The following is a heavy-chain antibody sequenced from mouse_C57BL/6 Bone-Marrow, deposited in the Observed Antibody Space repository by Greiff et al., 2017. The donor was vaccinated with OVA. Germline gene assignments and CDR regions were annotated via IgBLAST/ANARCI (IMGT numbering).Heavy chain of an antibody. CDR3: TTFLCYREFAY. CDR2: IDPENGDT. J-gene: IGHJ3*01. CDR1: GFNIKDDY. V-gene: IGHV14-4*01. Sequence: EVQLQQSGAELVRPGASVKLSCTASGFNIKDDYMHWVKQRPEQGLEWIGWIDPENGDTEYASKFQGKATITADTSSNTAYLQLSSLTSEDTAVYYCTTFLCYREFAYWGQGTLVTVSA. D-gene: IGHD2-14*01.